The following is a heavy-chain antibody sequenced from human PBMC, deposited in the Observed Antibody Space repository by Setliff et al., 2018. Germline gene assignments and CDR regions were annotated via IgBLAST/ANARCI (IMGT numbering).Heavy chain of an antibody. J-gene: IGHJ6*03. CDR2: IYTSGST. D-gene: IGHD3-10*01. Sequence: PSETLSLTCTVSGGSISSYYWSWIRQPPGKGLEWIGYIYTSGSTYSNPSLKSRLIISVDAPDNQFSVKLSSVTAADTAVYYCARHKSNGSGSYPSLYMDVWGKGIMVTVSS. CDR1: GGSISSYY. V-gene: IGHV4-4*08. CDR3: ARHKSNGSGSYPSLYMDV.